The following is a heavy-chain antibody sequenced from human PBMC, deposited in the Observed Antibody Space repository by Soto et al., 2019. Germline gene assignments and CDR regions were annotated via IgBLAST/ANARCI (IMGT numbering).Heavy chain of an antibody. CDR3: ARHNYDSSGTAVDV. J-gene: IGHJ6*02. D-gene: IGHD3-22*01. CDR2: IYYSGST. V-gene: IGHV4-31*03. CDR1: GGSISSGGYY. Sequence: QGQLQESGPGLVKPSQTLSLTCTVSGGSISSGGYYWSWIRQHPGKGLEWIGYIYYSGSTYYNPSLRSRVTISVDTSKNQFSLKLSYVTAADTAVYYCARHNYDSSGTAVDVWGQGTTVTVSS.